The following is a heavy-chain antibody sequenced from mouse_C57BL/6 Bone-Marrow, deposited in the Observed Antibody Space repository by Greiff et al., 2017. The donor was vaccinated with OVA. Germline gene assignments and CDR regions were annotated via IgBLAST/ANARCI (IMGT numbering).Heavy chain of an antibody. Sequence: QRVESGGGLVKPGGSLKLSCAASGFTFSSYAMSWVRQTPEKRLEWVATISDGGSYTYYPDNVKGRFTISRDNAKNNLYLQMSHLKSEDTAMYYCARDHGHWYFDVWGTGTTVTVSS. D-gene: IGHD1-1*01. V-gene: IGHV5-4*01. CDR1: GFTFSSYA. CDR2: ISDGGSYT. J-gene: IGHJ1*03. CDR3: ARDHGHWYFDV.